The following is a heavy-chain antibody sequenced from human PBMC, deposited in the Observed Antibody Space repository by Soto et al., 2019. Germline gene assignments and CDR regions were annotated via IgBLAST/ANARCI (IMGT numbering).Heavy chain of an antibody. CDR1: GGSISDSSYY. Sequence: SETLSLTCTVSGGSISDSSYYWGWIRQPPGKGLEWIGSIYYSGSTYYNPSLKSRVTISVDTSNNQFSLKLNSMTAADTAVYYCASTYYDSSGYYYDLTDCWGQGSLVTVSS. CDR3: ASTYYDSSGYYYDLTDC. CDR2: IYYSGST. D-gene: IGHD3-22*01. V-gene: IGHV4-39*01. J-gene: IGHJ4*02.